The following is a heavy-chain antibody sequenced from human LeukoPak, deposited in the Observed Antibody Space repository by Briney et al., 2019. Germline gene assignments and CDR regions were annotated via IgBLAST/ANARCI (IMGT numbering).Heavy chain of an antibody. CDR2: ISAYNGNT. D-gene: IGHD3-9*01. J-gene: IGHJ4*02. CDR1: GYTFTSYG. Sequence: ASVKVSCKASGYTFTSYGISWVRQAPGQGLEWMGWISAYNGNTNYAQKLQGRVTITADESTSTAYMELSSLRSEDTAVYYCARGRIVGDYDILTGEFDYWGQGTLVTVSS. CDR3: ARGRIVGDYDILTGEFDY. V-gene: IGHV1-18*01.